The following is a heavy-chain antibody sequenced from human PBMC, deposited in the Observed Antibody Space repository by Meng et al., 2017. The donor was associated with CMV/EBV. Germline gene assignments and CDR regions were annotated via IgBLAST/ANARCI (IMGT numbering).Heavy chain of an antibody. CDR1: GYTFTGYY. V-gene: IGHV1-2*02. Sequence: QVQLVQSGAEVKKPGASVKVSCKASGYTFTGYYMHWVRQAPGQGLEWMGWINPNSGGTNYAQKFQGRVTMTRDTSISTAYMELSRLRSDDTAVYYCARVQVRGEMATPAGYWGQGTLVIVSS. D-gene: IGHD5-24*01. CDR2: INPNSGGT. CDR3: ARVQVRGEMATPAGY. J-gene: IGHJ4*02.